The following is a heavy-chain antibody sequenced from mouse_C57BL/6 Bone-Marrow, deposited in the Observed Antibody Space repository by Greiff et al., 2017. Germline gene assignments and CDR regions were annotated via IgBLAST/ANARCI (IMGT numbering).Heavy chain of an antibody. V-gene: IGHV5-16*01. CDR1: GFTFSDYY. Sequence: EVQLVESEGGLVQPGSSMKLSCTASGFTFSDYYMAWVRQVPEKGLEWVANINYDGSSTYYLDSLKSRFIISRDNAKNILYLQMSSLKSEDTATYYCAREETGFDYWGQGTTLTVSS. CDR3: AREETGFDY. J-gene: IGHJ2*01. CDR2: INYDGSST. D-gene: IGHD4-1*01.